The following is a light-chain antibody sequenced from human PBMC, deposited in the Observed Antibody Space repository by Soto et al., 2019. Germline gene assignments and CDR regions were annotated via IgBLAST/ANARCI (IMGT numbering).Light chain of an antibody. J-gene: IGKJ1*01. CDR1: PSIGNF. CDR3: QQSNHYPWT. V-gene: IGKV1-5*03. Sequence: DIQLPQSPSILSASVGDRVTITCRASPSIGNFLAWFQQKPGRAPELLVYMASILNSGVPSRFGGSGSGTEFTLTISGLQPDDFATYDGQQSNHYPWTFGQGAMVEI. CDR2: MAS.